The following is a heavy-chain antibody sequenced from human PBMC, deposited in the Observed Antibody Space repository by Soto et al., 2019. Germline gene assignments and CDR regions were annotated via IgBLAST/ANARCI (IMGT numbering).Heavy chain of an antibody. CDR3: AREHSYYDILSGPFFDY. J-gene: IGHJ4*02. CDR2: IIPILGIA. Sequence: GASVKVSCKASGGTFSSYTISWVRQAPGQGLEWMGRIIPILGIANYAQKFQGRVTITADKSTSTAYMELSSLRSEDTAVYYCAREHSYYDILSGPFFDYWGQGTLVTVSS. V-gene: IGHV1-69*04. CDR1: GGTFSSYT. D-gene: IGHD3-9*01.